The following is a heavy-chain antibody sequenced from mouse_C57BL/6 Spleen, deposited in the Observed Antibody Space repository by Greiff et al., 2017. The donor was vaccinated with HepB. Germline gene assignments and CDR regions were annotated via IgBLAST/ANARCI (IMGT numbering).Heavy chain of an antibody. Sequence: EVQRVESGGGLVKPGGSLKLSCAASGFTFSDYGMHWVRQAPEKGLEWVAYISSGSSTIYYADTVKGRFTISRDNATNTLCLQMTSLRSEDTAMYYCARQDYYGSGGMDDWGQGTSVTVSS. CDR1: GFTFSDYG. CDR3: ARQDYYGSGGMDD. D-gene: IGHD1-1*01. V-gene: IGHV5-17*01. J-gene: IGHJ4*01. CDR2: ISSGSSTI.